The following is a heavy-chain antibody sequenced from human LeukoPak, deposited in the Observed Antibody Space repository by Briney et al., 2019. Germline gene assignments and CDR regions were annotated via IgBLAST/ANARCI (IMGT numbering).Heavy chain of an antibody. D-gene: IGHD2-2*01. Sequence: PSETLSLTCTVSGDSISSYYWSWIRQSPGKCLEWIGYIYYSGSTNYNPSLKSRVTISVDTSKNQFSLKLSSVTAADTAVYYCAREDCSGTSCSEYVWGQGTTVTVSS. CDR2: IYYSGST. V-gene: IGHV4-59*01. CDR1: GDSISSYY. CDR3: AREDCSGTSCSEYV. J-gene: IGHJ6*02.